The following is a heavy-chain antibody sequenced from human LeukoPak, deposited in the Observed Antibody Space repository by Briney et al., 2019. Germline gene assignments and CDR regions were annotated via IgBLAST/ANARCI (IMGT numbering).Heavy chain of an antibody. CDR1: GFTFSSYE. D-gene: IGHD3-9*01. V-gene: IGHV3-48*03. CDR2: ISSSGSTI. Sequence: GGSLRLSCAASGFTFSSYEMNWVRQAPGKGLEGVSYISSSGSTIYYAGSVKGRFTISRDNAKNSLYLQMNSLRAEDTAVYYCAREDYDILTGYNLRFFDYWGQGTLVTVSS. J-gene: IGHJ4*02. CDR3: AREDYDILTGYNLRFFDY.